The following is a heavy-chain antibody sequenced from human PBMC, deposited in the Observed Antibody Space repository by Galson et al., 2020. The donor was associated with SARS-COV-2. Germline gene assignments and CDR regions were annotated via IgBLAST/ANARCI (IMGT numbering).Heavy chain of an antibody. V-gene: IGHV3-30*18. Sequence: SCAASGFTFSSYGMHWVRQAPGKGLEWVAVISYDGSNKYYAASVKGRFTISRDNSKNTLYLQMNSLRAEDTAVYYCAKDRRYGSSTSCNILDYWGQGTLVTVSS. J-gene: IGHJ4*02. CDR3: AKDRRYGSSTSCNILDY. CDR1: GFTFSSYG. CDR2: ISYDGSNK. D-gene: IGHD2-2*01.